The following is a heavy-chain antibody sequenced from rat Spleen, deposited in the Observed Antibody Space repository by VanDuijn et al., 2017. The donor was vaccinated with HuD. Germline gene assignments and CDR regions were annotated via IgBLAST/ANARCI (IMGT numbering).Heavy chain of an antibody. CDR3: ARGDTTVPWFAY. CDR2: ITNARGGT. V-gene: IGHV5-31*01. Sequence: EVQLVESGGGLVQPGRSLKLSCVTSGFTFNYYWMTWIRQAPGKGLEWVASITNARGGTHYPDSVKGRFTISRDIAKSTLYLQMDSLRSEDTATYYCARGDTTVPWFAYWGQGTLVTVSS. J-gene: IGHJ3*01. D-gene: IGHD1-1*01. CDR1: GFTFNYYW.